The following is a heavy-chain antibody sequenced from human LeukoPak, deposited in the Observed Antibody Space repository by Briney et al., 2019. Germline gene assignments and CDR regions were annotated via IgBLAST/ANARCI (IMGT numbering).Heavy chain of an antibody. J-gene: IGHJ3*02. CDR1: GFTFSSYA. CDR3: ARATPFDI. CDR2: ISYDGSNK. Sequence: GGSLRLSCAASGFTFSSYAMHWVRQAPGKGLEWVAVISYDGSNKYYADSVKGRFTISRDNSKNTLYLQMNSLRDEDTAVCYCARATPFDIWGQGTMVTVPS. V-gene: IGHV3-30-3*01.